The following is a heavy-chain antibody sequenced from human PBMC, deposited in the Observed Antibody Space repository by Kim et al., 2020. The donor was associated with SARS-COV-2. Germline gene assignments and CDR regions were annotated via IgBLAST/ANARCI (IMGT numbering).Heavy chain of an antibody. CDR2: IKSKTDGGTK. CDR3: TTVLDNTIYYFDY. Sequence: GGSLRLSCAASGFTFSNYWMSWVRQAPGKGLEWVGRIKSKTDGGTKDYAATVKGIFTISSDDTKNTLYMKMNSLKTEDTALYYCTTVLDNTIYYFDYWG. J-gene: IGHJ4*01. CDR1: GFTFSNYW. D-gene: IGHD3-22*01. V-gene: IGHV3-15*01.